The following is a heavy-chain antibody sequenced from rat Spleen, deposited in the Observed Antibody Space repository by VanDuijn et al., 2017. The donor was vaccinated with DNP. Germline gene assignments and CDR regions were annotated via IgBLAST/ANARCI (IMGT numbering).Heavy chain of an antibody. Sequence: EVQLQESGPGLVKPSQSLSLTCSVTGNSITSNYWGWIRKFPGNEMEWIGHISYCGSTTYNPSLKSRISITRDTSKNQFFLQLNSVTSEDTATFYCARGTGSWFAFWGQGTLVTVSS. CDR1: GNSITSNY. D-gene: IGHD1-5*01. J-gene: IGHJ3*01. CDR3: ARGTGSWFAF. V-gene: IGHV3-1*01. CDR2: ISYCGST.